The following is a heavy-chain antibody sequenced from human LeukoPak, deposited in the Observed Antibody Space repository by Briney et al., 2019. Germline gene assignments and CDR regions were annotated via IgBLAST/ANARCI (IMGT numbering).Heavy chain of an antibody. CDR2: IWYDGSNK. J-gene: IGHJ4*02. CDR1: GYTFSSYG. D-gene: IGHD3-9*01. CDR3: ARLKIDGTHFDY. Sequence: GGSLRLSCAASGYTFSSYGMHWVRQAPGKGLEWVAVIWYDGSNKYYADSVKGRFTISRDNSKNTLYLQMNSLRAEDTAGYYCARLKIDGTHFDYWGQGTLVTVSS. V-gene: IGHV3-33*01.